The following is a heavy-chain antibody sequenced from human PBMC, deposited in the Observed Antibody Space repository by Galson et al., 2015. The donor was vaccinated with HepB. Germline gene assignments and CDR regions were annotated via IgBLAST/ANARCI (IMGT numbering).Heavy chain of an antibody. CDR3: ARDPFTIFWVAYSYYYYMDV. V-gene: IGHV1-18*01. CDR1: GYTFTSYG. D-gene: IGHD3-9*01. J-gene: IGHJ6*03. Sequence: SVKVSCKASGYTFTSYGISWVRQAPGQGLEWMGWISAYNGNTNYAQKLQGRVTMTTDTSTSTAYMELRSLRSDDTAVYYCARDPFTIFWVAYSYYYYMDVWGKGTTVTVSS. CDR2: ISAYNGNT.